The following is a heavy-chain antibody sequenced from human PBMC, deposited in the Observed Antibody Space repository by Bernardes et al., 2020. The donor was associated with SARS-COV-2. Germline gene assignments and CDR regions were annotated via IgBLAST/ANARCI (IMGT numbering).Heavy chain of an antibody. CDR2: INPNSGGT. J-gene: IGHJ6*02. CDR1: GYTFTGYY. V-gene: IGHV1-2*02. CDR3: ARTPYIAAAAPFVDYGMDV. Sequence: ASVKVSCKASGYTFTGYYMHWVRQAPGQGLEWMGWINPNSGGTNYAQKFQGRVTMTRDTSISTAYMELSRLRSDDTAVYYCARTPYIAAAAPFVDYGMDVWGQGTTVTVSS. D-gene: IGHD6-13*01.